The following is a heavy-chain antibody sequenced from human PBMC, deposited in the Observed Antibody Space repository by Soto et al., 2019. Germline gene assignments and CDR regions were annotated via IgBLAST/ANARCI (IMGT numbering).Heavy chain of an antibody. Sequence: GESLKISCKGSGYSFTSYWIGWVRQMPGKGLEWMGIIYPGDSDTRYSPSFQGQVTISADKSISTAYLQWSSLKASDTAMYYCASTIAVAGPNFDYWGQGTQVTVPQ. CDR1: GYSFTSYW. CDR3: ASTIAVAGPNFDY. D-gene: IGHD6-19*01. CDR2: IYPGDSDT. J-gene: IGHJ4*02. V-gene: IGHV5-51*01.